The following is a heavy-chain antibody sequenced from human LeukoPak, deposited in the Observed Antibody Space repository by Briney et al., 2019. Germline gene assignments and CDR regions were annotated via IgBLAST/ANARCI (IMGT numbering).Heavy chain of an antibody. D-gene: IGHD6-13*01. CDR1: GGTFSSYA. CDR2: IIPIFGTA. CDR3: AGGTPDSSSWYKIASSFDY. V-gene: IGHV1-69*13. Sequence: AASVKVSCKASGGTFSSYAISWVRQAPGQGLEWMGGIIPIFGTANYAQEFQGRVTITADESTSTAYMELSSLRSEDTAVYYCAGGTPDSSSWYKIASSFDYWGQGTLVTVSS. J-gene: IGHJ4*02.